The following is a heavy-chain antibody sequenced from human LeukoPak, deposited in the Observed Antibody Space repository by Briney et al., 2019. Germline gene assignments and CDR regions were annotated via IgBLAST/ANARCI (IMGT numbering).Heavy chain of an antibody. V-gene: IGHV1-18*01. D-gene: IGHD2-2*02. CDR3: ARGPLEYCSSTSCYTRYFDY. J-gene: IGHJ4*02. Sequence: ASVKVSCEASGYTFTSYGISWVRQAPGQGLEWMGWISAYNGNTNYAQKLQGRVTMTTGTSTSTAYMELRSLRSDDTAVYYCARGPLEYCSSTSCYTRYFDYWGQGTLVTVSS. CDR2: ISAYNGNT. CDR1: GYTFTSYG.